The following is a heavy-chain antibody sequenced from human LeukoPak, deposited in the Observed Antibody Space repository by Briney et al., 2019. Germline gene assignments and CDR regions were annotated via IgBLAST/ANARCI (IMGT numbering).Heavy chain of an antibody. Sequence: PGGSLRLSCAASGFTFSTYGMHWVRQAPGKGLEWVAVISFDGSNKYYADSVKGRFTISRDNSKNTLYLQMNSLGPEDTAVYYCAKLAVAGQSFYYYMDVWGKGTTVTVSS. CDR3: AKLAVAGQSFYYYMDV. D-gene: IGHD6-19*01. J-gene: IGHJ6*03. V-gene: IGHV3-30*18. CDR1: GFTFSTYG. CDR2: ISFDGSNK.